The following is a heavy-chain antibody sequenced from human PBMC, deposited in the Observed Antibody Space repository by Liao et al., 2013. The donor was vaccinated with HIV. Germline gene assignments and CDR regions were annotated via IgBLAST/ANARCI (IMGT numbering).Heavy chain of an antibody. J-gene: IGHJ4*02. V-gene: IGHV4-61*02. CDR1: GGSISSGSYY. D-gene: IGHD3-3*01. CDR3: AREGGVLRFLEWLPRNFDY. CDR2: IYTSGST. Sequence: QVQLQESGPGLVKPSQTLSLTCTVSGGSISSGSYYWSWIRQPAGKGLEWIGRIYTSGSTNYNPSLKSRVTISLDTSKNQFSLKLSSVTAADTAVYYCAREGGVLRFLEWLPRNFDYWGQGTLVTVSS.